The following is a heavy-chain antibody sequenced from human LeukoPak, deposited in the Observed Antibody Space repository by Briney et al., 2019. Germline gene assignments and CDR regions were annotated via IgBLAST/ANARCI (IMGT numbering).Heavy chain of an antibody. J-gene: IGHJ4*02. CDR3: AYGGDAYKTGY. Sequence: AQTLSLTCTLSGASITDYYWSWIRQPPAKGLEWIGYIYYTGRPNYNPSLKSRVTLSLDRSQNQFSLKLTSVTAADTAVYYCAYGGDAYKTGYWGQGTLVTVSS. V-gene: IGHV4-59*01. CDR2: IYYTGRP. D-gene: IGHD5-24*01. CDR1: GASITDYY.